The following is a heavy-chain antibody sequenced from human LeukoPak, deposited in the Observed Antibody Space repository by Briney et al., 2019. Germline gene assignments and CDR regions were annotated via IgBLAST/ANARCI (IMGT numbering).Heavy chain of an antibody. J-gene: IGHJ4*02. V-gene: IGHV1-2*02. D-gene: IGHD3-10*01. Sequence: GASVKVSCKASGYTFTGYYMHWVRQAPGQGLEWMGWINPNSGGTNYAQKFQGRVTMTRDTSISTAYMELSRLRSDDTAVHYCARAPLYYYGSGSLDYWGQGTLVTVSS. CDR3: ARAPLYYYGSGSLDY. CDR2: INPNSGGT. CDR1: GYTFTGYY.